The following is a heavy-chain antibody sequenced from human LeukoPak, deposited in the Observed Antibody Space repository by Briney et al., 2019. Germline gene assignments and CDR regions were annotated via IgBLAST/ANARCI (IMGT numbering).Heavy chain of an antibody. J-gene: IGHJ4*02. CDR2: IYYSGIT. CDR1: GGSVNSGSYY. V-gene: IGHV4-61*01. CDR3: AGRISRKDY. Sequence: SETLSLTCTVSGGSVNSGSYYWSWIRQPPGKGLEWIGYIYYSGITNHNPSLKSRVTISVDTSKNQFSLKLSSVTAADTAVYYCAGRISRKDYWGQGTLVTASS. D-gene: IGHD2/OR15-2a*01.